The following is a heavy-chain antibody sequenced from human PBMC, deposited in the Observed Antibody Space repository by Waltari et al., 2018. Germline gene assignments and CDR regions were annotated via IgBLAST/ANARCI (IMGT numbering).Heavy chain of an antibody. Sequence: QVQLQESGPGLVKPSETLSLTCTVSGDSISNGYYWGWIRQPPGKGLEWIGTINHSGSIYYNPSLKSRVTLSVDTSKNQFSLKVTSVTAADTAVYFCARDRFCTNTNCFVFDYWDQGTLATVSS. CDR3: ARDRFCTNTNCFVFDY. D-gene: IGHD2-8*01. CDR1: GDSISNGYY. V-gene: IGHV4-38-2*02. J-gene: IGHJ4*02. CDR2: INHSGSI.